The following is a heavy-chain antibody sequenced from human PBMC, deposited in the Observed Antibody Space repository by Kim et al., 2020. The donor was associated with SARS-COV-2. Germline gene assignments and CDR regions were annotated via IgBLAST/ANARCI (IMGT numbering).Heavy chain of an antibody. D-gene: IGHD4-17*01. CDR1: GYTFTSYG. CDR2: ISAYNGNT. CDR3: AREWAVTTGNWFDP. V-gene: IGHV1-18*04. J-gene: IGHJ5*02. Sequence: ASVKVSCKASGYTFTSYGISWVRQAPGQGLEWMGWISAYNGNTNYAQKLQGRVTMTTNTSTSTAYMELRSLRSDDTAVYYCAREWAVTTGNWFDPWGQGTLVTVSS.